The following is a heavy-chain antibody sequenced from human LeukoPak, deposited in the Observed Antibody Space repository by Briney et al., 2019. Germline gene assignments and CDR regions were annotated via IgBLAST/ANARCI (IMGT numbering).Heavy chain of an antibody. CDR2: VDHTGST. CDR1: DDSITMYY. J-gene: IGHJ6*03. V-gene: IGHV4-59*01. Sequence: ETLSLTCTVSDDSITMYYWTWIRQPPGKGLEWIGYVDHTGSTKFNPSLNGRVRISRDTSNNFFSLRLRSVTAADTAVYFCARGRVSSSTWYSTYYYFFYMDFWGEGTTVTVSS. CDR3: ARGRVSSSTWYSTYYYFFYMDF. D-gene: IGHD4-11*01.